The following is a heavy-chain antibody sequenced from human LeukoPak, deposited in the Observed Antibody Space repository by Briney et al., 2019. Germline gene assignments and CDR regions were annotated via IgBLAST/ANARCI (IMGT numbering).Heavy chain of an antibody. D-gene: IGHD2-2*01. V-gene: IGHV4-39*07. J-gene: IGHJ3*02. CDR3: ARAWDIVVVPAAYDAFDI. CDR1: GGSISSSSYY. CDR2: IYYSGST. Sequence: SETLSLTCTVSGGSISSSSYYWGWIRQPPGKGLEWIGSIYYSGSTYYNPSLKSRVTISVDTSKNQFSLKLSSVTAADTAVYYCARAWDIVVVPAAYDAFDIWGQGTMVTVSS.